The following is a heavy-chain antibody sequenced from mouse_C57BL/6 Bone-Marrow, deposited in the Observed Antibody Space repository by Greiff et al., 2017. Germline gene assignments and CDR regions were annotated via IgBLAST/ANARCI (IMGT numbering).Heavy chain of an antibody. CDR1: GYSITSGYY. Sequence: EVKLMESGPGLVKPSQSLSLTCSVTGYSITSGYYWNWIRQFPGNKLEWMGSISYDGSNNYNTSLKNRISITRDTSKNQFFLKLNSVTTEDTATYYCSRTTTGPDYWGQGTTRTVSS. J-gene: IGHJ2*01. CDR3: SRTTTGPDY. D-gene: IGHD1-1*01. V-gene: IGHV3-6*01. CDR2: ISYDGSN.